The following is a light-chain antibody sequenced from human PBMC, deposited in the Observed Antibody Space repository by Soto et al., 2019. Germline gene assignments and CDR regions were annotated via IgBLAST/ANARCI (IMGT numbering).Light chain of an antibody. CDR1: SSDVGGYNY. J-gene: IGLJ2*01. CDR3: SSYAGSSNLV. Sequence: QSVLTQPPSASGSPGRSVSISCTGTSSDVGGYNYVSWYQQHPGKAPKLMIYEVNQRPSGVPDRFSGSKSDNTASLTVSRLQAEDEADYYCSSYAGSSNLVFGGGTQLTVL. V-gene: IGLV2-8*01. CDR2: EVN.